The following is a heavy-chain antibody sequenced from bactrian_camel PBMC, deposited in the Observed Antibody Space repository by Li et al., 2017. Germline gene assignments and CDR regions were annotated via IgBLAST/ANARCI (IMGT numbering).Heavy chain of an antibody. Sequence: QLVESGGGTVQAGGSLRLSCAASKYIHNTHTVTWFRQGPGTEREGFAAIWPSASKYYADSVKGRFTIVEDNAKNTMFLQMNNLRSDDTGVYYCAAAPGYITPWHVRNHYRLWGQGTQVTVS. J-gene: IGHJ4*01. CDR2: IWPSASK. D-gene: IGHD7*01. CDR1: KYIHNTHT. V-gene: IGHV3S53*01. CDR3: AAAPGYITPWHVRNHYRL.